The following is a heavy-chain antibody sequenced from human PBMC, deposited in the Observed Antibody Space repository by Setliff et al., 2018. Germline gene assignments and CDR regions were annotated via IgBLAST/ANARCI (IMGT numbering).Heavy chain of an antibody. CDR2: LFNDGINQ. Sequence: GSLRLSCAASGFTISYYAIHWVRQAPGKGLEWVAVLFNDGINQYYAESVKGRFAISRDISKNTLYLQMNSLRAEDSAIYYCASSCSGSSCYAGLDYWGQGTLVTVSS. V-gene: IGHV3-30*09. CDR1: GFTISYYA. J-gene: IGHJ4*02. CDR3: ASSCSGSSCYAGLDY. D-gene: IGHD2-15*01.